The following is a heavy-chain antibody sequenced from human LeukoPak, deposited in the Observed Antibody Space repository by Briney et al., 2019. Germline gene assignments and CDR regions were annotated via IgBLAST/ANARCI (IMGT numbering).Heavy chain of an antibody. CDR3: ARYSGYDSRLGFGMDV. J-gene: IGHJ6*03. D-gene: IGHD5-12*01. CDR2: ISTYNGNT. V-gene: IGHV1-18*04. CDR1: GYIFTSYG. Sequence: ASVKVSCKASGYIFTSYGISWVRQAPGQGLEWMGWISTYNGNTKYAQKFQGRVTMTTDTSTSTAYMELGSLRSDDTAVYYCARYSGYDSRLGFGMDVWGKGTTVTVSS.